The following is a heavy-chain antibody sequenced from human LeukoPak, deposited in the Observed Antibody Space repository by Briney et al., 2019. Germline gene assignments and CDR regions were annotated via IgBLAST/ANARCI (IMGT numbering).Heavy chain of an antibody. CDR3: ARAGGFWSGNYFDY. D-gene: IGHD3-3*01. CDR1: GYSISSGYY. V-gene: IGHV4-38-2*01. J-gene: IGHJ4*02. CDR2: IYHSGST. Sequence: SETLSLTCAVSGYSISSGYYWGWIRQPPGKGLEWIGSIYHSGSTYYNPSLKSRVTISVDTSKNQFSLKLSSVTAADTAVYYCARAGGFWSGNYFDYWGQGTLVTVSS.